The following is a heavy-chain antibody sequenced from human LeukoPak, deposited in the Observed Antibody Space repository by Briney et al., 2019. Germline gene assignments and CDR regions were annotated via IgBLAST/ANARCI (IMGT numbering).Heavy chain of an antibody. Sequence: QSGGSLRLSCAASGFTFSSYGMHWVRQAPGKGLEWVAFIRHDGSNKYYADSVKGRFTISRDNSKNTLYLQMNSLRAEDTAVYYCAKASRIAAAEDLDYWGQGTLVTVSS. V-gene: IGHV3-30*02. CDR3: AKASRIAAAEDLDY. CDR1: GFTFSSYG. D-gene: IGHD6-13*01. J-gene: IGHJ4*02. CDR2: IRHDGSNK.